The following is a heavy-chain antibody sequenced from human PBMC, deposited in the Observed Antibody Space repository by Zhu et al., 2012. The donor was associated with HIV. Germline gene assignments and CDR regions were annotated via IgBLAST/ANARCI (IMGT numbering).Heavy chain of an antibody. CDR1: GGSISSSSW. V-gene: IGHV4-4*02. J-gene: IGHJ5*02. CDR3: ARNMVRGVVIRGWFDP. D-gene: IGHD3-10*01. Sequence: QVQLQESGPGLVKPSGTLSLTCTVSGGSISSSSWWSWVRQPPGKGLEWIGEIYHSGGTNYNPSLKSRVTISVDKSKNQFSLKVSSVTAADTAVYYCARNMVRGVVIRGWFDPGAREPRHRLL. CDR2: IYHSGGT.